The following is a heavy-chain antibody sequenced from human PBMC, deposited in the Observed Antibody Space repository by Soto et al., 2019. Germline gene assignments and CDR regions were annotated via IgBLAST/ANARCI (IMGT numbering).Heavy chain of an antibody. Sequence: PGGSLRLSCAASGFTFSSYAMSWVRQAPGKGLEWVSAISGSGGSTYYADSVKGRFTISRDNSKNTLYLQMNSLRAEDTAVYYCAKDVELRGLGYYGMDVWGQGTTVTVSS. CDR2: ISGSGGST. J-gene: IGHJ6*02. V-gene: IGHV3-23*01. CDR3: AKDVELRGLGYYGMDV. CDR1: GFTFSSYA. D-gene: IGHD1-7*01.